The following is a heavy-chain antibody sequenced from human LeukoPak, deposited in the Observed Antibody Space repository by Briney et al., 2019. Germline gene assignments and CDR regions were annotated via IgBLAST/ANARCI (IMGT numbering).Heavy chain of an antibody. V-gene: IGHV3-49*04. CDR1: GFTFGDYA. J-gene: IGHJ4*02. Sequence: GGSLRLSCTASGFTFGDYAMSWVRQAPGKGLEWVCFIRSKAYGGTTEYAASVNGRFTISRDDSKSIAYLQMNSLKTEDTALYYCTRENYSDSSGYSSDCWGQGTLVTVSS. D-gene: IGHD3-22*01. CDR2: IRSKAYGGTT. CDR3: TRENYSDSSGYSSDC.